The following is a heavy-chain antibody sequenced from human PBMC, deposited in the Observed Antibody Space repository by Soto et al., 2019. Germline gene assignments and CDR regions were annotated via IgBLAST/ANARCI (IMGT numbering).Heavy chain of an antibody. CDR1: GYTFTSYG. CDR3: ASAGYYGSGGYRVSMDV. CDR2: ISAYNGNT. Sequence: QVQLVQSGAEVKKPGASVKVSCKASGYTFTSYGISWVRQAPGQGLEWMGWISAYNGNTNYAQKLQGRVTMTTDTSTSTAYMELGGLGSGDRAVYYCASAGYYGSGGYRVSMDVWGQGTTVTVSS. D-gene: IGHD3-10*01. V-gene: IGHV1-18*01. J-gene: IGHJ6*02.